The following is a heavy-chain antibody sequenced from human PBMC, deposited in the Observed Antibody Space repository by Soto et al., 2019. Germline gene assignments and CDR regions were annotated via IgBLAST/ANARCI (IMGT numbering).Heavy chain of an antibody. J-gene: IGHJ6*02. CDR3: ARDMREGYGSGSYYNYYYYGMDV. Sequence: GGSLRLSCAASGFTFSSYGMHWVRQAPGKGLEWVAVIWYDGSNKYYADSVKGRFTISRDNSKNTLYVQMNSLRAEDTAVYYCARDMREGYGSGSYYNYYYYGMDVWGQGTTVTVSS. CDR1: GFTFSSYG. V-gene: IGHV3-33*01. CDR2: IWYDGSNK. D-gene: IGHD3-10*01.